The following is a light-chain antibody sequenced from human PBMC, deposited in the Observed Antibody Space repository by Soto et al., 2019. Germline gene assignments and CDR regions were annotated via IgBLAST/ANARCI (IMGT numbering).Light chain of an antibody. CDR3: LQSYSAPLS. Sequence: DIQMTQSPSSLSASIGDRVTITCRASQSVSFYLNWYQQKPGKAPKLLIHTASTLQSGVPLRFSGSGSGTDFTLTISSLQPDDFASYYCLQSYSAPLSFGGGTKVQIK. V-gene: IGKV1-39*01. CDR1: QSVSFY. CDR2: TAS. J-gene: IGKJ4*01.